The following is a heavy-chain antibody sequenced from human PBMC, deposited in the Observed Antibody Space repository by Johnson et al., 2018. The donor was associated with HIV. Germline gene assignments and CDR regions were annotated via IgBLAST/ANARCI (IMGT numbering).Heavy chain of an antibody. D-gene: IGHD6-19*01. CDR3: AREGAVAGLGDAFDI. CDR1: GFTFSSYA. J-gene: IGHJ3*02. V-gene: IGHV3-30*04. CDR2: ISYAGSNK. Sequence: VQLVESGGGVVQPGRSLRLSCAASGFTFSSYAMHWVRQAPGKGLEWVAVISYAGSNKYYADSVTGRFTISRAKSKNTLYLQMNSLRAEDTAVYYCAREGAVAGLGDAFDIWGQGTMVTVSS.